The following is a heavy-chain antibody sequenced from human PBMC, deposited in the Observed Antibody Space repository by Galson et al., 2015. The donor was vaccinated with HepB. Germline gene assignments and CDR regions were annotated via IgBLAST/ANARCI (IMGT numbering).Heavy chain of an antibody. J-gene: IGHJ6*02. CDR2: ISYDGSNK. V-gene: IGHV3-30-3*01. CDR1: GFTFSSYA. CDR3: AREPLDSSGGGGMDV. D-gene: IGHD6-19*01. Sequence: SLRLSCAASGFTFSSYAMHWVRQAPGKGLEWVAVISYDGSNKYYADSVKGRFTISRDNSKNTLYLQMNSLRAEDTAVYYCAREPLDSSGGGGMDVWGQGTTVTVSS.